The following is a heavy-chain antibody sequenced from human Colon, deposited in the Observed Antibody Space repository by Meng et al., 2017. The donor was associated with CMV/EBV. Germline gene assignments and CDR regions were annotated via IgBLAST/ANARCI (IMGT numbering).Heavy chain of an antibody. J-gene: IGHJ4*02. CDR1: GYTVSSYG. CDR3: VRGAWNSRGCFDH. Sequence: ASVKVSCKASGYTVSSYGISWVRQAPGQGLEWMGCISTSIGNQYAQKFQGRVIMTTDSPTNTAYLEVMSLTFEDTAVYYCVRGAWNSRGCFDHCGQGALVTVS. CDR2: ISTSIGN. D-gene: IGHD1-7*01. V-gene: IGHV1-18*01.